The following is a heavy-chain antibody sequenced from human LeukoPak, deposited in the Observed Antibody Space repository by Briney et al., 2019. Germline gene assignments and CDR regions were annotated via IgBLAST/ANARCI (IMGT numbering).Heavy chain of an antibody. V-gene: IGHV1-69*13. J-gene: IGHJ4*02. CDR3: ASQYCSSTSCYFIDYFDY. CDR1: GGTFSSYA. D-gene: IGHD2-2*01. Sequence: ASVKVSXKASGGTFSSYAISWVRQAPGQGLEWMGGIIPIFGTANYAQKFQGRVTITADESTSTAYMELSSLRSEDTAVYYCASQYCSSTSCYFIDYFDYWGQGTLVTVSS. CDR2: IIPIFGTA.